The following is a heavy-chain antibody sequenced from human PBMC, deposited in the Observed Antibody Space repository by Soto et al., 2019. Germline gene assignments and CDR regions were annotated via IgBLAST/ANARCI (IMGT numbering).Heavy chain of an antibody. CDR3: AKEGPITNWYFDY. J-gene: IGHJ4*02. V-gene: IGHV3-30*18. Sequence: QVQLVESGAGVVQPGRSLRLSCAASGFTFSSYGMHWVRQAPGKGLEWVTVISYDGKVAYYADSVKGRFTISRDNSKNTLYLQMNSLRTEDTAMYYCAKEGPITNWYFDYWGQGTLVTVSS. CDR1: GFTFSSYG. D-gene: IGHD1-1*01. CDR2: ISYDGKVA.